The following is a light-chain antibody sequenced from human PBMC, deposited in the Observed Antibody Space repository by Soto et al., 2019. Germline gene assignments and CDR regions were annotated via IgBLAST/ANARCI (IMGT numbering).Light chain of an antibody. CDR2: AAS. CDR3: QQRNSTPLT. V-gene: IGKV3-11*01. J-gene: IGKJ4*01. CDR1: QGVSSY. Sequence: EIVLTQSPATLSSSPGERATLTCRASQGVSSYLAWYQQKPGKAPRLLIYAASNWAIGVPSRFSGSGSGTDFTLTISSLQPEDFAAYYCQQRNSTPLTFGGGTKVDIK.